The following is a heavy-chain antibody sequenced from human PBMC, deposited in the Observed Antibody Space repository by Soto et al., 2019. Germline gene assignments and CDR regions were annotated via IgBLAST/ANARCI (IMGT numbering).Heavy chain of an antibody. CDR2: ISSNGGST. CDR3: VKDPFVAY. CDR1: GVCVRIYA. Sequence: GWSLGLGCSASGVCVRIYAMHGVRQAPGKGLEYVSSISSNGGSTYYADSVKGRFTISRDNSKNTVYLQMSSLRAEDTAVYYCVKDPFVAYWGQRTLVTVSS. V-gene: IGHV3-64D*06. D-gene: IGHD3-3*02. J-gene: IGHJ4*02.